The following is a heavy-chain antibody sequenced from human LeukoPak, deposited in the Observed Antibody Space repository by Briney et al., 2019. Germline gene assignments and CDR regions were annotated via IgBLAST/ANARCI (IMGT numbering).Heavy chain of an antibody. J-gene: IGHJ4*02. V-gene: IGHV4-39*01. D-gene: IGHD3-9*01. Sequence: SETLSLTCTVSGGSISSSSSYWGWIRQPPGKGLEWIGSIHYSGNTYYNPSLKSRVTISVDTSKNQFSLKLSSVTAADTAVYYCARQRYYDFLTGYYDVYFFDYWGQGILVTVSS. CDR3: ARQRYYDFLTGYYDVYFFDY. CDR2: IHYSGNT. CDR1: GGSISSSSSY.